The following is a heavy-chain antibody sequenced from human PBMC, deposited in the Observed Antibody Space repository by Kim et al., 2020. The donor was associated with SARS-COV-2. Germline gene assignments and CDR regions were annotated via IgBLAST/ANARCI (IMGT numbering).Heavy chain of an antibody. CDR3: ARIPKALAGSGDRALDS. V-gene: IGHV4-34*01. CDR2: INDSGNT. CDR1: GGSFSGHY. J-gene: IGHJ4*02. D-gene: IGHD2-15*01. Sequence: SETLSLTCAVYGGSFSGHYWSWIRQPPGKGLEWIGEINDSGNTYYNPSLTTRITISVDTSKNQFSLKLRSVTAADTAVYYCARIPKALAGSGDRALDSWGQGTRVTVSS.